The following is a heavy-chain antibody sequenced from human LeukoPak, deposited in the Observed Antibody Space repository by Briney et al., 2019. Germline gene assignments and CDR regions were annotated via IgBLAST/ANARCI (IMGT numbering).Heavy chain of an antibody. CDR1: GFTFSSTS. D-gene: IGHD3-10*01. J-gene: IGHJ1*01. CDR2: ISSSSSTI. CDR3: ARDRGVRGP. Sequence: GGSLRLSCAASGFTFSSTSMNWVRQAAGKGLEWVSYISSSSSTIYYADSVKGRFTISRDNATNSLYLQLNSLRAEDTAVYYCARDRGVRGPWGQGTLVTVSS. V-gene: IGHV3-48*01.